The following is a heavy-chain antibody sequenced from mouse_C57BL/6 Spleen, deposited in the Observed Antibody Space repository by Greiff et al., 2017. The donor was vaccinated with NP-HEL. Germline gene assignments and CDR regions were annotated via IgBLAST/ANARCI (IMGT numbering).Heavy chain of an antibody. J-gene: IGHJ1*03. D-gene: IGHD1-1*01. CDR2: IDPENGDT. V-gene: IGHV14-4*01. Sequence: EVQRVESGAELVRPGASVKLSCTASGFNIKDDYMHWVKQRPEQGLEWIGWIDPENGDTEYASKFQGKATITADTSSNTAYLQLSSLTSEDTAVYYCTTTRLRITTVVALRSFDVWGTGTTVTVSS. CDR1: GFNIKDDY. CDR3: TTTRLRITTVVALRSFDV.